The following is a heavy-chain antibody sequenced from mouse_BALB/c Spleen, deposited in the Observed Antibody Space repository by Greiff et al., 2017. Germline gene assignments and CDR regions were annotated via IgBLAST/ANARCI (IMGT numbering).Heavy chain of an antibody. J-gene: IGHJ4*01. V-gene: IGHV2-9*02. CDR1: GFSLTSYG. CDR3: ARDGGNYLYAMDY. CDR2: IWAGGST. Sequence: QVQLQQSGPGLVAPSQSLSITCTVSGFSLTSYGVHWVRQPPGKGLEWLGVIWAGGSTNYNSALMSRLSISKDNSKSQVFLIMNSPQTDDTAMYYCARDGGNYLYAMDYWGQGTSVTVSS. D-gene: IGHD1-1*02.